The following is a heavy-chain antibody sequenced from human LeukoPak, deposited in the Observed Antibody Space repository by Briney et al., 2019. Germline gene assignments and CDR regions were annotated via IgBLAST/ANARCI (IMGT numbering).Heavy chain of an antibody. D-gene: IGHD3-16*02. Sequence: GGSLRLSCAASGFTFSSYAMHWVRQAPGKGLEYVSAISSNGGSTYYANSVKGRFIISRDNSKNTLYLQMGSLRAEDMAVYYCARGDWGSYRRPFDYWGQGTLVTVSS. CDR1: GFTFSSYA. CDR3: ARGDWGSYRRPFDY. J-gene: IGHJ4*02. CDR2: ISSNGGST. V-gene: IGHV3-64*01.